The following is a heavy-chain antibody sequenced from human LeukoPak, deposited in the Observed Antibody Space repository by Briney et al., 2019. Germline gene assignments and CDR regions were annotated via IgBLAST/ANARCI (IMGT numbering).Heavy chain of an antibody. Sequence: GGSLRLSCAASGFTFSSYSMNWVRQAPGKGLEWVSSISSSSYIYYADSVKGRFTIFRDNAKNSLYLQMNSLRAEDTAVYYCAREYYYGSGDYAYYYYGMDVWGQGTTVTVSS. CDR3: AREYYYGSGDYAYYYYGMDV. V-gene: IGHV3-21*01. CDR2: ISSSSYI. CDR1: GFTFSSYS. J-gene: IGHJ6*02. D-gene: IGHD3-10*01.